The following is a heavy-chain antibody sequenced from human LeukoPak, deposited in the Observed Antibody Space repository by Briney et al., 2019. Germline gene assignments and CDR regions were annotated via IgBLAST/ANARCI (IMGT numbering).Heavy chain of an antibody. J-gene: IGHJ4*02. CDR3: ARVVLDYYDSSGYQGAVDY. V-gene: IGHV1-2*02. Sequence: ASVKVSCKASGYTFTGYYMHWVRQAPGQGLEWMGWINPNSGGTNYAQKFQGRVTMTRDTSISTAYMELRSLRSDDTAVYYCARVVLDYYDSSGYQGAVDYWGQGTLVTVSS. CDR1: GYTFTGYY. CDR2: INPNSGGT. D-gene: IGHD3-22*01.